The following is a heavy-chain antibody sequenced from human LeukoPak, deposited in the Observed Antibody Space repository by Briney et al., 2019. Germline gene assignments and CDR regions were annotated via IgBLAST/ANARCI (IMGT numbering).Heavy chain of an antibody. J-gene: IGHJ4*02. CDR1: GFTFSSYA. CDR3: AKESPYRAPTRTYYFDY. CDR2: ISGSDGRL. V-gene: IGHV3-23*01. Sequence: PGGSLRLSCAASGFTFSSYAMSWVRQAPGKGLEWVSAISGSDGRLFYADSVEGRFTISRDNSKNTVFLQMNSLRAEDTALYYCAKESPYRAPTRTYYFDYWGQGTLVTVSS. D-gene: IGHD1-14*01.